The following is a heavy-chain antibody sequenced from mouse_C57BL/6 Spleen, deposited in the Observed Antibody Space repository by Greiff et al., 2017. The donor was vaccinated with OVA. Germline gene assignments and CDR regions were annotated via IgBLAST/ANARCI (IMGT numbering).Heavy chain of an antibody. Sequence: QVQLQQPGAELVMPGASVKLSCKASGYTFTSYWMHWVKQRPGQGLEWIGEIDPSDSYTNYNQKFKGKSTLTVDKSSSTAYMQLSSLTSEDSAVYYCAREGGYYYGSSGYFDYWGQGTTLTVSS. CDR1: GYTFTSYW. D-gene: IGHD1-1*01. V-gene: IGHV1-69*01. CDR3: AREGGYYYGSSGYFDY. CDR2: IDPSDSYT. J-gene: IGHJ2*01.